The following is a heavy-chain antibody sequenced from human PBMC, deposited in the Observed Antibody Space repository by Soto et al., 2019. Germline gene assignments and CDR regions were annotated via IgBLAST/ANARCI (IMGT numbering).Heavy chain of an antibody. V-gene: IGHV1-3*01. CDR1: GYTFTSYA. Sequence: ASVKVSCKASGYTFTSYAMHWVRPAPGQRLEWMGWINAGNGNTKYSQKFQGRVTITRDTSASTAYMKLSSLRSEDTAVYYCARYRYDILTGYSYFDYWGQGTLVTVSS. J-gene: IGHJ4*02. CDR3: ARYRYDILTGYSYFDY. D-gene: IGHD3-9*01. CDR2: INAGNGNT.